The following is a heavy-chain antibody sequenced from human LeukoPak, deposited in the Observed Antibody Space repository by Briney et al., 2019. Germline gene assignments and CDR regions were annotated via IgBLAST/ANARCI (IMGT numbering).Heavy chain of an antibody. D-gene: IGHD5-18*01. CDR3: SKDIGGYSYAADY. J-gene: IGHJ4*02. CDR2: IRGDGVST. CDR1: GFTFDDYA. Sequence: PGGSLRLXCAASGFTFDDYAMHWGRQAPGKGLGWVSLIRGDGVSTYYADSVKGRFTISRDNNKNSLYLQMNSLRTEDTAFYYCSKDIGGYSYAADYWGQGTLVTVSS. V-gene: IGHV3-43*02.